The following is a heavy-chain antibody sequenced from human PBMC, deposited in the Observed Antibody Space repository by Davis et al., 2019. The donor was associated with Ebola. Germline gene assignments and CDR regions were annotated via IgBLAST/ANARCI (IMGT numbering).Heavy chain of an antibody. Sequence: GGPLRLSCAASGCSFSTYAMHWVRQAPGKGLEWLSAIGTAGDTYYPGSVKGRFTISRDNSKNTLYLQMNSLRAEDTAVYFCAKDGQWLPYYYGLDVWGQGTTVTVSS. CDR2: IGTAGDT. CDR3: AKDGQWLPYYYGLDV. D-gene: IGHD6-19*01. V-gene: IGHV3-13*01. CDR1: GCSFSTYA. J-gene: IGHJ6*02.